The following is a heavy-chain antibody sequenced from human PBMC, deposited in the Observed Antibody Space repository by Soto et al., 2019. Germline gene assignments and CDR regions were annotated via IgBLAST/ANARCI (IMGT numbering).Heavy chain of an antibody. J-gene: IGHJ4*02. Sequence: PGGSLRLSCAASGFTFSSYAMSWVRQAPGKGLEWVSAISGSGGSTYYADSVKGRFTISRDNSKNTLYLQMNSLRAEDTAVYYCAKTHSKRIAAAGSSYYFDYWGQGTLVTVSS. CDR2: ISGSGGST. CDR3: AKTHSKRIAAAGSSYYFDY. V-gene: IGHV3-23*01. D-gene: IGHD6-13*01. CDR1: GFTFSSYA.